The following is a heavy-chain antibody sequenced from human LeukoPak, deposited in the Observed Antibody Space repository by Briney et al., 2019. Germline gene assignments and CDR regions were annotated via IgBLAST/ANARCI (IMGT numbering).Heavy chain of an antibody. J-gene: IGHJ6*02. Sequence: GGSLRLSCAVSGFTISTYAMSWVRRAPGKGLEWVSAMSGSAGNTYYADSVKGRFTISRDNSKNTLYLQMNSLRAEDTAVYYCAKDLWFGETSSGGMDVWGQGTTATVSS. V-gene: IGHV3-23*01. CDR2: MSGSAGNT. D-gene: IGHD3-10*01. CDR3: AKDLWFGETSSGGMDV. CDR1: GFTISTYA.